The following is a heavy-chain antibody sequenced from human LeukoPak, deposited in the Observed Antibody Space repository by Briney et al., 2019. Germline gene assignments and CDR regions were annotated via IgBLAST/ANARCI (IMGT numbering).Heavy chain of an antibody. Sequence: PGGSLRLSCAASGFTFSSYAMSWVRQAPGKGLEWVSAISGSGGSTYYADSGKGRFTISRDNSKNTLYLQMNSLRAEDTAVYYCAVRGGYCSSTSCPHEYFQHWGQGTLVTVSS. D-gene: IGHD2-2*01. CDR3: AVRGGYCSSTSCPHEYFQH. CDR1: GFTFSSYA. V-gene: IGHV3-23*01. CDR2: ISGSGGST. J-gene: IGHJ1*01.